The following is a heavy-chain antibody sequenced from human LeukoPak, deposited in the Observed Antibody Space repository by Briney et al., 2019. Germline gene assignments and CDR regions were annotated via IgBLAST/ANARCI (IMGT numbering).Heavy chain of an antibody. Sequence: GGSLRLSCAASGFTFSSYAMSWVRQAPGKGLEWVSAISGSGGSTNYADSVKGRFTISRDNSKNTLYLQMNSLRAEDKAVYYCAKEDYDNSVYHHFDYWGQGTLVTVSS. CDR2: ISGSGGST. CDR3: AKEDYDNSVYHHFDY. CDR1: GFTFSSYA. D-gene: IGHD4-11*01. V-gene: IGHV3-23*01. J-gene: IGHJ4*02.